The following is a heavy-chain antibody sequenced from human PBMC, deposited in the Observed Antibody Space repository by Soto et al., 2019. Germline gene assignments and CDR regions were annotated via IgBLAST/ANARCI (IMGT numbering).Heavy chain of an antibody. CDR3: ARIRMTTVTILGGRDRNTPSNWFDP. D-gene: IGHD4-4*01. Sequence: SGPTLVNPTETLTLTCTVSGFSLSDARMGVSWIRQPPGKALEWLAHIFSNDEKSYSTSLKSRLTISKDTSKSQVVLTMTNMDPVDTATYYCARIRMTTVTILGGRDRNTPSNWFDPWGQGTLVTVSS. V-gene: IGHV2-26*01. CDR2: IFSNDEK. J-gene: IGHJ5*02. CDR1: GFSLSDARMG.